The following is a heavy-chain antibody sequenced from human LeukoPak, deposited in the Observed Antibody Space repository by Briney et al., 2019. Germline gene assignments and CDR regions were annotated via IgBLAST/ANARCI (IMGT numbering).Heavy chain of an antibody. V-gene: IGHV3-49*04. Sequence: GRSLRLSCTTSGFTFGDYAMAWVRQTPGKGLECVGSIRGKAHGGTTEYAASVKGRFTVSRDDSRSIAYLQMNSLKIEDTAVYYCTRWTITSMPYYWGQGTLVTVSS. D-gene: IGHD2/OR15-2a*01. CDR1: GFTFGDYA. CDR2: IRGKAHGGTT. CDR3: TRWTITSMPYY. J-gene: IGHJ4*02.